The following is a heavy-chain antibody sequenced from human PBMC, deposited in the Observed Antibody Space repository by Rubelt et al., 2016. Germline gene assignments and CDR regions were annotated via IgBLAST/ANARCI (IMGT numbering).Heavy chain of an antibody. V-gene: IGHV4-39*07. D-gene: IGHD2/OR15-2a*01. CDR3: ARASTVLLHFDY. J-gene: IGHJ4*02. CDR1: GASITSTRHY. Sequence: QLQLQESGPGLVKPSETLSLTCSVSGASITSTRHYWGWIRQPPGKGLEWIGSVYYSGQTYSNPSLKSQVTISVDTSKNQVSRKLTAVTAADTAVYYCARASTVLLHFDYWGQGTLVTVSS. CDR2: VYYSGQT.